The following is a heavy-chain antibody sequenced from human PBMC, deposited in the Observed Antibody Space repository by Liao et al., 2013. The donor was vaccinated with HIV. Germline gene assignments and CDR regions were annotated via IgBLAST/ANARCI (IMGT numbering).Heavy chain of an antibody. CDR1: GGSINSVSSY. V-gene: IGHV4-61*02. J-gene: IGHJ5*02. CDR2: LHSSGRT. Sequence: QLQLQESGPGLVKPSQTLSLTCSVSGGSINSVSSYWTWIRQPAGKGLEWIGHLHSSGRTYYNPSLRGRVSISVDTSKSQFSLKLSSVTAADTAVYYCARALPSKGGSGFFCGVLTPWGPGTLVTVSS. D-gene: IGHD3-9*01. CDR3: ARALPSKGGSGFFCGVLTP.